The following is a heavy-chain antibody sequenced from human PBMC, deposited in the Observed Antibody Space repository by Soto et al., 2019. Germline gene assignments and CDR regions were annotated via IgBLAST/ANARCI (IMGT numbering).Heavy chain of an antibody. CDR1: GFTFTRNG. Sequence: QVQLVESGGGVVQPGRSLRLSCAASGFTFTRNGMHWVRQAPGKGLEWVAAIWYDGSHKYHADSVKGRFTISRDNSKNTLYLEMNSLRADDTAVYYCAGEFRGYSDGRGYFENWGQGTLVTVSS. CDR3: AGEFRGYSDGRGYFEN. J-gene: IGHJ4*02. D-gene: IGHD5-18*01. CDR2: IWYDGSHK. V-gene: IGHV3-33*01.